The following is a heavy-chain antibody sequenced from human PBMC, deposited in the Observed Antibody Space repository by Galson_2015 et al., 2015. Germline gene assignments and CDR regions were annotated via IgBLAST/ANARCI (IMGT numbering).Heavy chain of an antibody. CDR2: IYPGDSDT. D-gene: IGHD1-26*01. V-gene: IGHV5-51*01. CDR3: ARRYRNFDY. Sequence: QSGAEVKKPGESLKISCKGSGFRFTNYWIGWVRQMPGKGLEWMGSIYPGDSDTRYSPSFQGQVTISVDRSISTAYLQWSSLKASDTAMYYCARRYRNFDYWGQGTLVTVSS. J-gene: IGHJ4*02. CDR1: GFRFTNYW.